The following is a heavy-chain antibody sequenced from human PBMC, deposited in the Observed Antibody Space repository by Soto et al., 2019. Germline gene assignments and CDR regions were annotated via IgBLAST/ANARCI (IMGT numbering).Heavy chain of an antibody. Sequence: ASVKVSCKVSGYTLTELSMHWVRQTPGKGLEWMGGFDPEDGETIYAQKFQGRVTMTEDTSTDTAYMELSSLRSEDTAVYYCAAVQWVTEGSFDYWGQGTLVTVSS. CDR1: GYTLTELS. CDR3: AAVQWVTEGSFDY. D-gene: IGHD1-26*01. J-gene: IGHJ4*02. V-gene: IGHV1-24*01. CDR2: FDPEDGET.